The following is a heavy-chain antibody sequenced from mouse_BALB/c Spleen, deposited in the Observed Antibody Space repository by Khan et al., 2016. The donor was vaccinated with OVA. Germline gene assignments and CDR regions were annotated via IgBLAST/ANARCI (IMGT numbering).Heavy chain of an antibody. CDR2: INSDGGYT. CDR1: GFTFSAYG. Sequence: EVELVESGGDLVKPGGSLRLSCAASGFTFSAYGMAWVRQAPDKRLEWVATINSDGGYTYYPDTVKGRFTISRNNADNTLSLQMSSLKSEDTAVYYCASHLTGSFAYWGQGTLVTVSA. D-gene: IGHD4-1*01. V-gene: IGHV5-6*01. J-gene: IGHJ3*01. CDR3: ASHLTGSFAY.